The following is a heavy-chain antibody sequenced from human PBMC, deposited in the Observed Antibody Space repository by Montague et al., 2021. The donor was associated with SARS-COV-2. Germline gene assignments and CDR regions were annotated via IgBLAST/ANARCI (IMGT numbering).Heavy chain of an antibody. Sequence: SETLSLTCTVSGGSISSYYWSWIRQPPGKGLEWIGYIYYSGSTNYNPSLKSRVTISVDTSKNQFSLKLSSVTAADTAVYYCARHRRLGLIYDSSVDDWGQGTLVTVSS. CDR3: ARHRRLGLIYDSSVDD. D-gene: IGHD5/OR15-5a*01. J-gene: IGHJ4*02. CDR1: GGSISSYY. CDR2: IYYSGST. V-gene: IGHV4-59*08.